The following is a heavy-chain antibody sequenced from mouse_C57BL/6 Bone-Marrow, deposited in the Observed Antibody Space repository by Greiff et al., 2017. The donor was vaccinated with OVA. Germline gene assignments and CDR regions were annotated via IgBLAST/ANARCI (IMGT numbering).Heavy chain of an antibody. V-gene: IGHV1-7*01. CDR2: INPSSGYT. CDR1: GYTFTSYW. D-gene: IGHD2-2*01. CDR3: SRFWDISYGSAFDS. J-gene: IGHJ2*01. Sequence: QVHVKQSGAELAKPGASVKLSCKASGYTFTSYWMHWVKQRPGQGLEWIGYINPSSGYTKYNQKFKDKATLTADKSSSTAYMQLSSLPSSDSAFFYCSRFWDISYGSAFDSWGQGTTLTVSS.